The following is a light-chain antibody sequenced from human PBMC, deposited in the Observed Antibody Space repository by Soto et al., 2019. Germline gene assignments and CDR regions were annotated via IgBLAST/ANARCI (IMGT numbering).Light chain of an antibody. CDR2: EVN. CDR3: SSFVAGNNYWV. CDR1: SSDIGYHNY. Sequence: QSALTQPASVSGSPGQSITISCTGTSSDIGYHNYVSWYQQHPGKAPKLIICEVNNRPSGVSHRFSGSKSGNTASLTISGLQAEDEAAYYCSSFVAGNNYWVFGGGTKLTVL. J-gene: IGLJ3*02. V-gene: IGLV2-14*01.